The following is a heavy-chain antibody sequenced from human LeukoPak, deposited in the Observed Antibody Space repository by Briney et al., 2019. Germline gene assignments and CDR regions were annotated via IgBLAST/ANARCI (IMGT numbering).Heavy chain of an antibody. CDR2: ISWNSGSI. D-gene: IGHD3-22*01. CDR1: GFTFDDYA. J-gene: IGHJ4*02. V-gene: IGHV3-9*01. CDR3: AKDIHLDYYDSSGYYDY. Sequence: PGGSLRLSCAASGFTFDDYAMHWVRQAPEKGLESVSGISWNSGSIGYADSVKGRFTISRDNAKNSLYLQMNSLRAEDTALYYCAKDIHLDYYDSSGYYDYWGQGTLVTVSS.